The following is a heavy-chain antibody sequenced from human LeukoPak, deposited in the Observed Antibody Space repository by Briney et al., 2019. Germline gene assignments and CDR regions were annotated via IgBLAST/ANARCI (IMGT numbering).Heavy chain of an antibody. CDR1: GGSISSYY. D-gene: IGHD2-15*01. CDR2: IYYSRST. Sequence: SETLSLTCTVSGGSISSYYWSRIRQPPGKGLEWIGYIYYSRSTNYNPSLKSRVTISVDTSKNQFSLKLSSVTAADTAVYYCARQGGGFWYFDLWGRGTLVTVSS. CDR3: ARQGGGFWYFDL. V-gene: IGHV4-59*08. J-gene: IGHJ2*01.